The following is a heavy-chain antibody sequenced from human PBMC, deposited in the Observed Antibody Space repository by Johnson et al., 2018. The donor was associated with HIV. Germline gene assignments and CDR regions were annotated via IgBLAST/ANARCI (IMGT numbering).Heavy chain of an antibody. CDR1: GFTFSDYY. V-gene: IGHV3-11*04. CDR3: AIGRGEFPRHAFDI. J-gene: IGHJ3*02. D-gene: IGHD3-10*01. Sequence: QVQLVESGGGLVQPGGSLRLSCAASGFTFSDYYMSWIRQAPGKGLEWVSYISSSDSAIWYADSVKGRFTVSRDNAKNSLYLQMNSLRADDTAVYYCAIGRGEFPRHAFDIWGQGTMVTVSS. CDR2: ISSSDSAI.